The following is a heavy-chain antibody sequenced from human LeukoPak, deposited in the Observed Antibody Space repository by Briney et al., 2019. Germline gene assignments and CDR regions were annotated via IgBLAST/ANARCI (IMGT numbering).Heavy chain of an antibody. V-gene: IGHV4-30-2*01. D-gene: IGHD3-22*01. J-gene: IGHJ4*02. Sequence: SETLSLTCTVSGGSIRSGGYYWSWIRQPPGKGLEWIGYIYHSGSTYYNPSLKSRVTISVDRSKNQFSLKLSSVTAADTAVYYCARESHYYDSSGYYYYFDYWGQGTLVTVSS. CDR2: IYHSGST. CDR3: ARESHYYDSSGYYYYFDY. CDR1: GGSIRSGGYY.